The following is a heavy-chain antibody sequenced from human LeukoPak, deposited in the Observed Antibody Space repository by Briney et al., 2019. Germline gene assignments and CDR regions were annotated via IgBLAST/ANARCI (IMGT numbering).Heavy chain of an antibody. J-gene: IGHJ4*02. Sequence: ASVEVSCKASGYTFTSYGISWVRQAPGQGLEWMGWISAYNGNTNYAQKLQGRVTMTTDTSTSTAYMELRSLRSDDTAVYYCARVLTYYDRSGYYSGDFDYWGQGTLVTVSS. CDR2: ISAYNGNT. CDR3: ARVLTYYDRSGYYSGDFDY. V-gene: IGHV1-18*01. CDR1: GYTFTSYG. D-gene: IGHD3-22*01.